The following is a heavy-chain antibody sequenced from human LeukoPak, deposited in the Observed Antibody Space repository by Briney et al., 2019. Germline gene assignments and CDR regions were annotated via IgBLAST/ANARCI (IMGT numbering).Heavy chain of an antibody. CDR2: IYSSGSA. CDR1: GGSISGYY. Sequence: SETLSLTCTVSGGSISGYYWSWVRQPAGKGLEWIGRIYSSGSANYNPSLKSRVTMSVDTSNDQFSLKLTSVSAADTAVYYCAREYGDLDYWGQGTLVTVSS. V-gene: IGHV4-4*07. D-gene: IGHD4-17*01. CDR3: AREYGDLDY. J-gene: IGHJ4*02.